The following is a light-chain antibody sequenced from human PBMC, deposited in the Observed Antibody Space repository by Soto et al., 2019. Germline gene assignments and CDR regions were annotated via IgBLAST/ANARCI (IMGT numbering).Light chain of an antibody. CDR3: HQYNNWPLT. Sequence: EIVMTQSPATLSVSPGERTTLSCRASQSVSSNLAWYQQKPGQAPRLLIYGASTRATGIPARFSGSGSGTEVTLTNSSLQSEDFAVYYCHQYNNWPLTFGGGTKVEIK. CDR2: GAS. V-gene: IGKV3-15*01. CDR1: QSVSSN. J-gene: IGKJ4*01.